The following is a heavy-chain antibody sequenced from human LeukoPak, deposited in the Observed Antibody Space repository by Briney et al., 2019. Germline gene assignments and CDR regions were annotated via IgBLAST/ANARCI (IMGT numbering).Heavy chain of an antibody. CDR3: ARVSSYYGSGTEFDP. CDR1: GGSVSRSPYY. D-gene: IGHD3-10*01. V-gene: IGHV4-39*07. CDR2: IYYSGST. Sequence: SETLSLTCTVSGGSVSRSPYYWGWIRQPPGKGLEWIGNIYYSGSTYYNPSLKSRVTMSVDTSKNQFSLKLSSVTAADTAVYYCARVSSYYGSGTEFDPWGRGTLVTVSS. J-gene: IGHJ5*02.